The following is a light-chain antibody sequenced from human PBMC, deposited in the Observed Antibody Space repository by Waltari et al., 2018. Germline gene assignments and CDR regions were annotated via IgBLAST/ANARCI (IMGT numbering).Light chain of an antibody. CDR1: QSVGKY. CDR2: DAS. V-gene: IGKV3-20*01. Sequence: EIVLTQSPCTLSLSPGERSTLSCRASQSVGKYLVWYQQKPGQAPRLLIYDASTRATGIPDRFSGSGSGTDFSLTISRLEPEDFAVYYCQKYVNLPATFGQGTRVEIK. CDR3: QKYVNLPAT. J-gene: IGKJ1*01.